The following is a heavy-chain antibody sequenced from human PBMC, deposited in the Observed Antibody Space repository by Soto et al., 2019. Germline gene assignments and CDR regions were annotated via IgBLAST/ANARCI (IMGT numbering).Heavy chain of an antibody. CDR1: GYTFASFG. D-gene: IGHD3-16*02. J-gene: IGHJ4*02. CDR3: ARGTGYHTH. V-gene: IGHV1-18*01. Sequence: QVHLVQSGAEVKKPGASVKVSCKASGYTFASFGFSWVRQAPGQGLEGMGWISAYNGNTNYAQKFQGRVTMTTDTSTRTTYMELRSLRSDDTAMYYCARGTGYHTHWGQGTLVSVSS. CDR2: ISAYNGNT.